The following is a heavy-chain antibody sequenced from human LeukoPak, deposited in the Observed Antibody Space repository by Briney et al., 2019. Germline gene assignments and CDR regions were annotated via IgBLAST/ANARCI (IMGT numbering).Heavy chain of an antibody. V-gene: IGHV3-48*03. J-gene: IGHJ3*02. Sequence: PGGSLRLSCAASGFTFSSYEMNWVRQAPGKGLEWVSYISSSGSTIYYADSVKGRFTISRDNAKNSLYLQMNSLRAEDTAVYYCAGRYGYPSAFDIWGQGTMVTVSS. CDR3: AGRYGYPSAFDI. CDR2: ISSSGSTI. D-gene: IGHD5-18*01. CDR1: GFTFSSYE.